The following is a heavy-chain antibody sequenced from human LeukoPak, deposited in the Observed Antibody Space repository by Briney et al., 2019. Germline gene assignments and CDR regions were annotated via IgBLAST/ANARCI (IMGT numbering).Heavy chain of an antibody. CDR2: IYYTGNT. Sequence: SETLSLTCTVSGGSISSDGCYWGWIRQHPGKGLAWIGYIYYTGNTHYNPSLKSRVSISEDTSTNQFSLKLTSVTAADTAVYYCARIMIKYISGQNWFDPWGQGTLVTVSS. D-gene: IGHD5-18*01. CDR1: GGSISSDGCY. J-gene: IGHJ5*02. V-gene: IGHV4-31*03. CDR3: ARIMIKYISGQNWFDP.